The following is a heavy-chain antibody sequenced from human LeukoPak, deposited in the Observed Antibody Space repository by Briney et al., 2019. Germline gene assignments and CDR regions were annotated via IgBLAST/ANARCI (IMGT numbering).Heavy chain of an antibody. J-gene: IGHJ4*02. V-gene: IGHV3-74*01. CDR3: ARDRGYTQDY. CDR1: GFSFSSYW. Sequence: GGSLRLSCAASGFSFSSYWMYWVRQAPGRGLEWVSSIDSDGSSTSYADSVRGRLTISRDNAKNTLYLQMNSLRAEDTAVYYCARDRGYTQDYWGQGTLVTVSS. CDR2: IDSDGSST. D-gene: IGHD5-12*01.